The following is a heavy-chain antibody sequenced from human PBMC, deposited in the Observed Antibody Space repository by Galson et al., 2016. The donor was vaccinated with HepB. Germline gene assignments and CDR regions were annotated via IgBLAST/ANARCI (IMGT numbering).Heavy chain of an antibody. CDR2: ISSDGSST. CDR3: ARDLMSPYNWFDP. CDR1: GFTFSSYW. Sequence: SLRLSCAASGFTFSSYWMHWVRQAPGKELVWVSRISSDGSSTSYADSVKGRFTISRDNAKNTLYLQMNSLRAEDTAVYYCARDLMSPYNWFDPWGQGALVTVSS. J-gene: IGHJ5*02. V-gene: IGHV3-74*01.